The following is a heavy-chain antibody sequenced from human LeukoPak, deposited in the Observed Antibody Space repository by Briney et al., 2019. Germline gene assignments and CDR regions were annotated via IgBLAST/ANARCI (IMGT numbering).Heavy chain of an antibody. D-gene: IGHD6-13*01. J-gene: IGHJ4*02. CDR3: ARSDYSSSRNEPDY. V-gene: IGHV5-51*01. CDR2: IYPGDSDT. CDR1: GYSFTSYW. Sequence: GESLEISCKGSGYSFTSYWIGWVRQVPGKGLEWMGIIYPGDSDTRYSPSFQGQVTISADKSISTAYLQWSSLKASDTAMYYCARSDYSSSRNEPDYWGQGTLVTVSS.